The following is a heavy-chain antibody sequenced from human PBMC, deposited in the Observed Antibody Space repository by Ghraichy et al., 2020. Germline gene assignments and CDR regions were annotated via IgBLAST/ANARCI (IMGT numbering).Heavy chain of an antibody. Sequence: SCTVSGGSITTSSYYWGWIRQPPGKGLEWLGSFFYAGTTYYTPSLKSRVTVSVDTSKNQFSLKLSSVTAADTAVYYCARHNGDPLRHGGHPFYYYGMDVWGQGTTVTVSS. CDR2: FFYAGTT. J-gene: IGHJ6*02. CDR1: GGSITTSSYY. D-gene: IGHD4-17*01. V-gene: IGHV4-39*01. CDR3: ARHNGDPLRHGGHPFYYYGMDV.